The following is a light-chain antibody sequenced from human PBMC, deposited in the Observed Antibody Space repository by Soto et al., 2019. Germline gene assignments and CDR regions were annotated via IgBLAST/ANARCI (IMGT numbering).Light chain of an antibody. CDR3: QQYNDWPRT. V-gene: IGKV3-15*01. CDR2: GSS. CDR1: QLFSSN. Sequence: ELVMTQSPATLSVSPGASVTLSCRASQLFSSNLAWYQRRHGQAPSPLIYGSSTRATGVPARFSGSASGTELTITISSLQAEDVGVYYCQQYNDWPRTFGQGTRLETK. J-gene: IGKJ5*01.